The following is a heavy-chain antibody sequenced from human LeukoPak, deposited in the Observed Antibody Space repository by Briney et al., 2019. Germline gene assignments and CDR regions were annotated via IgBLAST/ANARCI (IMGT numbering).Heavy chain of an antibody. CDR2: IHYSGTT. J-gene: IGHJ4*02. V-gene: IGHV4-59*01. Sequence: SETLSLTCTVSGGSMSGYYWCWIRQPPGKGLEWIGYIHYSGTTNYNPSLKSRVTISLDTSRNQFSLKLRSVTTADTAVYYCARRRVYSGSGEFDFWGQGTLVTVSS. D-gene: IGHD5-12*01. CDR1: GGSMSGYY. CDR3: ARRRVYSGSGEFDF.